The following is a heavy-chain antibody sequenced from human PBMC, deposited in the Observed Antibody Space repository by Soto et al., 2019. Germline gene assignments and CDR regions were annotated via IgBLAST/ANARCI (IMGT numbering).Heavy chain of an antibody. Sequence: GGSLRLSCAASGFTFSTYWMNWVRQAPGKGLEWVANIKQDGSERYYVDSVKGRFIISRDNAKNSLYLQMNSLRAEDTAVYYCARGYTYRWPNWYFDLWGRGTLVTVSS. D-gene: IGHD2-2*02. CDR2: IKQDGSER. J-gene: IGHJ2*01. CDR1: GFTFSTYW. CDR3: ARGYTYRWPNWYFDL. V-gene: IGHV3-7*01.